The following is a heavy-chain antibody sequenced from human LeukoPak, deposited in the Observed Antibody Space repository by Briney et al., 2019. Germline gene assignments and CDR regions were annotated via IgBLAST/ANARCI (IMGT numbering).Heavy chain of an antibody. V-gene: IGHV4-39*01. J-gene: IGHJ4*02. Sequence: PSETLSLTCTVSGDSISSSNYYWGWIRQPPGKGLEWIRNVYYSGSTFYNPSLKSRVTISVDTSKNQFSLKLGPVTAADTAVYYCATSYGGHGNVFDYWGQGTLVTVSS. CDR3: ATSYGGHGNVFDY. CDR2: VYYSGST. D-gene: IGHD4-23*01. CDR1: GDSISSSNYY.